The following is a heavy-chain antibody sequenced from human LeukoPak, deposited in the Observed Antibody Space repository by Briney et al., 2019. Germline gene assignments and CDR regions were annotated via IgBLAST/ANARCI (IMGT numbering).Heavy chain of an antibody. J-gene: IGHJ6*03. Sequence: GGSLRLSCAASGFTFSNYAMHWVRQAPGKGLEWVAVISYDGSNKFYADSVKGRFTISRDNSKNTLHLQMNSLRAEDTAVYFCARSLATSYYYMDVWGKGTTVTVSS. CDR1: GFTFSNYA. CDR2: ISYDGSNK. D-gene: IGHD5-12*01. CDR3: ARSLATSYYYMDV. V-gene: IGHV3-30*04.